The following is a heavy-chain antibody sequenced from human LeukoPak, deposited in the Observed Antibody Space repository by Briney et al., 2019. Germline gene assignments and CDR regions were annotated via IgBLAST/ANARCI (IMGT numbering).Heavy chain of an antibody. V-gene: IGHV4-34*01. D-gene: IGHD2-15*01. J-gene: IGHJ4*02. CDR2: INHSGST. CDR1: GGSFSGYY. Sequence: PSETLSLTCAVYGGSFSGYYWSWIRQPPGKGLEWVGEINHSGSTNYNPSLKSRVTISVDTSKNQFSLKLSSVTAADTAVYYCARGGGSTSWHRITKVVVAVSDFDYWGQGTLVTVSS. CDR3: ARGGGSTSWHRITKVVVAVSDFDY.